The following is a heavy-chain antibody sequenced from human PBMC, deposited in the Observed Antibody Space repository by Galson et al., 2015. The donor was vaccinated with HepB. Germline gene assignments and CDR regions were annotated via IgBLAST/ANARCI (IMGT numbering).Heavy chain of an antibody. CDR2: INPNSGGT. Sequence: SVKVSCKASGYTFTGYYMHWVRQAPGQGLEWMGWINPNSGGTNYAQKFQGRVTMTRDTSISTAYMELSRLRSDDTAVYYCASYQRDLETYYYYYMDVWGKGTTVTVSS. D-gene: IGHD2-2*01. CDR1: GYTFTGYY. V-gene: IGHV1-2*02. CDR3: ASYQRDLETYYYYYMDV. J-gene: IGHJ6*03.